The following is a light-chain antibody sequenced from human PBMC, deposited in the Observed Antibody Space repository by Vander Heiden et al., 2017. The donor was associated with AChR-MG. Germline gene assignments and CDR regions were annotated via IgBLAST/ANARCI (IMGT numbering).Light chain of an antibody. CDR2: AAT. V-gene: IGKV1-39*01. CDR1: QNIRTF. Sequence: DIQVTQSPSSLSASVGDRVTITCRASQNIRTFLNWYQQKPGRAPKLLIYAATSLQRGGPSRFSGSASGTDFTLTISSLQPEDFATYYCQQSYGSPLTFGGGTKVEIK. J-gene: IGKJ4*01. CDR3: QQSYGSPLT.